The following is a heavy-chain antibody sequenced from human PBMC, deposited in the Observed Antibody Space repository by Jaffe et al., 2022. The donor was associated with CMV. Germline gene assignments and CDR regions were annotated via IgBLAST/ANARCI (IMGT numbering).Heavy chain of an antibody. D-gene: IGHD2-2*03. Sequence: EVQLVETGGGLIQPGGSLRLSCAASGFTVSSNYMSWVRQAPGKGLEWVSVIYSGGSTYYADSVKGRFTISRDNSKNTLYLQMNSLRAEDTAVYYCARTAGGYCSSTSCYDYWGQGTLVTVSS. J-gene: IGHJ4*02. CDR2: IYSGGST. CDR3: ARTAGGYCSSTSCYDY. V-gene: IGHV3-53*02. CDR1: GFTVSSNY.